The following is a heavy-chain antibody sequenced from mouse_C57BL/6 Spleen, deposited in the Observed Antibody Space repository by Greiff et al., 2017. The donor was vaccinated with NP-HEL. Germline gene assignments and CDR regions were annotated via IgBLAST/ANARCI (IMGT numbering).Heavy chain of an antibody. CDR3: ARSTTVEWYLDV. Sequence: VQLQQPGAELVRPGTSVKLSCKASGYAFTSSWMHWVKQRPGQGLEWIGVIDPSDSDTNYNQKFKGKATLTVDTSSSTAYMQLSSLPSADSAVDYCARSTTVEWYLDVWGTGTTVTVAS. D-gene: IGHD1-1*01. CDR2: IDPSDSDT. J-gene: IGHJ1*03. CDR1: GYAFTSSW. V-gene: IGHV1-59*01.